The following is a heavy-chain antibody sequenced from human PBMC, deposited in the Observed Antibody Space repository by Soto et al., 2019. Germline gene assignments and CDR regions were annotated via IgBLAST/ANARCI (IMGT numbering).Heavy chain of an antibody. CDR2: IYASGST. CDR1: GASISRGHYS. V-gene: IGHV4-30-4*01. J-gene: IGHJ4*02. CDR3: AREGLGIVGFDF. Sequence: QLQLQESGPGLVKPSQTLTLTCLVNGASISRGHYSWNWIRQSPGKGLEWLGYIYASGSTQNNPSLQTRATISVDTSQNHFSLSLTSVTAADSGVYYCAREGLGIVGFDFWGPGTLVSVSS. D-gene: IGHD1-26*01.